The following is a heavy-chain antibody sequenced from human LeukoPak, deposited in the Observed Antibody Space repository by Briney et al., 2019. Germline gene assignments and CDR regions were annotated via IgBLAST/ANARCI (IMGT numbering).Heavy chain of an antibody. Sequence: GGSLRLSCAASGFSFNTYSMNWVRQAPGKGLEWLSHISSSGSTIYYADSVKGRFTISRDNAKNSVFLQMNSLRAEDTAVYYCARKVEGYYSFDYWGQGTLVTVSS. J-gene: IGHJ4*02. D-gene: IGHD3-22*01. CDR3: ARKVEGYYSFDY. V-gene: IGHV3-48*01. CDR2: ISSSGSTI. CDR1: GFSFNTYS.